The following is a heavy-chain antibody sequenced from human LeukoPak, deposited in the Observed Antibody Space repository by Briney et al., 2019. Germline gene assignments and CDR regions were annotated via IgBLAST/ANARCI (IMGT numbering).Heavy chain of an antibody. D-gene: IGHD4-23*01. CDR3: ARDHIRWVD. J-gene: IGHJ4*02. CDR2: ISAYNGNT. CDR1: GYTFTSYG. Sequence: GASVKVSCKASGYTFTSYGISWVRQAPGQGLEWMGWISAYNGNTNYAQKFQGRVTMTRDTSISTAYMELSRLRSDDTAVYYCARDHIRWVDWGQGTLVTVSS. V-gene: IGHV1-18*04.